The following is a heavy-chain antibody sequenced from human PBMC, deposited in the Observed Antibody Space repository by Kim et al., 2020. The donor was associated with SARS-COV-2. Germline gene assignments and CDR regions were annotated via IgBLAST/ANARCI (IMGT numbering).Heavy chain of an antibody. CDR3: ARDAHGYTGNQLAWDI. Sequence: GGSLRLSCVASGFTLSSYAMSWVRQAPGKGLEWVSVIYCGGSSTNSADSVKGRFTISGDSSKNTLYLQMNSLTAEDTALYYCARDAHGYTGNQLAWDI. J-gene: IGHJ3*02. CDR2: IYCGGSST. V-gene: IGHV3-23*03. D-gene: IGHD1-26*01. CDR1: GFTLSSYA.